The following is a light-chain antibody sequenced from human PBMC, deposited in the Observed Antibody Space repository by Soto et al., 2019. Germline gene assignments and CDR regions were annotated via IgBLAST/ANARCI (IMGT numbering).Light chain of an antibody. CDR3: QQYNNWRT. Sequence: EIVMTHSAATLSVSPGERATLSCRASQSVSSNLAWYQQKPGQAPRLLIYGASTRATGIPARFSGSGSGTEFTLTIYSLQSEDSAVYYCQQYNNWRTFGQGTKV. CDR1: QSVSSN. J-gene: IGKJ1*01. V-gene: IGKV3-15*01. CDR2: GAS.